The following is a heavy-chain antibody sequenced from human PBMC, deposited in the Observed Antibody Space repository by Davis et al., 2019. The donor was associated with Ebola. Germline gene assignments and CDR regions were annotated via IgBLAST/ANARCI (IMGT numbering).Heavy chain of an antibody. CDR1: GGSSSGYY. V-gene: IGHV4-34*01. CDR3: ARQESQLHRYYFDS. D-gene: IGHD4-23*01. J-gene: IGHJ4*02. CDR2: INHSGNT. Sequence: MPSETLSLTCAVYGGSSSGYYWSWIRQPPGKGLEWIGEINHSGNTNFSPSLKSRVTLSVHTSENKFSLKLSSVTAADTAVYYCARQESQLHRYYFDSWGQGTLVTVSS.